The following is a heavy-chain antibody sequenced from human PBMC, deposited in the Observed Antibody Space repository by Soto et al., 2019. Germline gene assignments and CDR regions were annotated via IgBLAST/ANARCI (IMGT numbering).Heavy chain of an antibody. CDR3: AKWNAPGPIDYGDSSPDY. J-gene: IGHJ4*02. D-gene: IGHD4-17*01. Sequence: EVQLLESGGGLVQPGGSLRLSCAASGFTFSSDAMSWVRQPPGKGLEWVSAISGSGGGTYYADSVKGRFTISRDNSKNSLYLQMNSLRVEDTAVYYCAKWNAPGPIDYGDSSPDYWGQGTLVTVSS. CDR2: ISGSGGGT. V-gene: IGHV3-23*01. CDR1: GFTFSSDA.